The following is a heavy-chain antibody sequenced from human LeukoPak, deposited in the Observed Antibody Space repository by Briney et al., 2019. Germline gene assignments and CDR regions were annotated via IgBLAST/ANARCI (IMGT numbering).Heavy chain of an antibody. V-gene: IGHV3-33*01. D-gene: IGHD3-22*01. CDR3: AREQVVDTYYYDSSGYYDYYYGMDV. CDR2: IWYDGSNK. J-gene: IGHJ6*02. Sequence: PGRSLRLSCAASGFTFSSYGMHWVRQAPGKGLEWVAVIWYDGSNKYYADPVKGRFTISRDNSKNTLYLQMNSLRAEDTAVYYCAREQVVDTYYYDSSGYYDYYYGMDVWGQGTTVTVSS. CDR1: GFTFSSYG.